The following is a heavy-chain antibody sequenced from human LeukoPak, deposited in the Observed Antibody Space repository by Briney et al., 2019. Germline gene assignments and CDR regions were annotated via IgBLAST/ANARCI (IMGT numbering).Heavy chain of an antibody. V-gene: IGHV3-74*01. J-gene: IGHJ4*02. Sequence: GGSLRLSCAASGFMFSNYWMHWVRQAPGKGLVWVSLINSDGTSTHYADSVEGRFTISRDNAKNTLYLQMNSLRAEDTAVYYCTRATVVSDYWGQGTLVTVSS. CDR3: TRATVVSDY. CDR2: INSDGTST. CDR1: GFMFSNYW. D-gene: IGHD3-22*01.